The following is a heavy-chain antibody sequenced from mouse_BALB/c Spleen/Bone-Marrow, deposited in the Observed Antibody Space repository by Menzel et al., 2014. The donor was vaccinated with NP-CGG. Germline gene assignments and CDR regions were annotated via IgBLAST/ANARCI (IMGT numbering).Heavy chain of an antibody. CDR3: AREKIYGNYLWYFDV. CDR1: GYTFTSYD. CDR2: IYPGDGNT. Sequence: VQVVESGPELVKPGALVKISCKASGYTFTSYDINWVRQRPGQGLEWIGWIYPGDGNTNYNEKLKGKATLTVDTSSSTAYVDLSSLTSEDSAVYYCAREKIYGNYLWYFDVWGAGTTVTVSS. D-gene: IGHD2-1*01. J-gene: IGHJ1*01. V-gene: IGHV1-85*01.